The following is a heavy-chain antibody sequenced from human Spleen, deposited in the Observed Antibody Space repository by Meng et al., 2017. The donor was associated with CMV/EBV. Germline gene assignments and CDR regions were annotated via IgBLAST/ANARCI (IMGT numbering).Heavy chain of an antibody. V-gene: IGHV3-74*01. CDR1: GFTFSNSG. Sequence: GESLKISCAASGFTFSNSGMHWVRQAPGKGLVWVSRINSDGSDTTYADSVKGRFTTSRDNAKNTLYLQMNSLRAEDTAVYYCAREDHYYDNGGYLRYFDNWGQGTLVTVSS. CDR3: AREDHYYDNGGYLRYFDN. D-gene: IGHD3-22*01. CDR2: INSDGSDT. J-gene: IGHJ4*02.